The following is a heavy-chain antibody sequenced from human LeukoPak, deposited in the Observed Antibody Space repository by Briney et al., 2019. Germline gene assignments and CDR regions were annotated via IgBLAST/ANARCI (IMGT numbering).Heavy chain of an antibody. CDR3: ARARGYSGYDGAFDI. D-gene: IGHD5-12*01. V-gene: IGHV4-59*01. J-gene: IGHJ3*02. CDR1: GGSISSYY. Sequence: SETLSLTCTVSGGSISSYYWSWIWQPPGKGLEWIGYIYYSGSTNYNPSLKSRVTISVDTSKNQFSLKLSSVTAADTAVYYCARARGYSGYDGAFDIWGQGTMVTVSS. CDR2: IYYSGST.